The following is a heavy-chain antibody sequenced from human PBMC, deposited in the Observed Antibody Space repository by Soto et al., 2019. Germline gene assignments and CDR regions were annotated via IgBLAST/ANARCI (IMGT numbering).Heavy chain of an antibody. Sequence: QVQLQQSGPGLVKPSETLSLTCSVSSGPTSSHNWGWIRQTPGRGLEWIGYVYSTGGTSYNPSLNSRVTISADTSTNHISLTLTSVTAADTAVYYCVRQGIGYLHGLVDVWGQGTTVRVSS. D-gene: IGHD1-1*01. V-gene: IGHV4-59*08. CDR3: VRQGIGYLHGLVDV. CDR1: SGPTSSHN. J-gene: IGHJ6*02. CDR2: VYSTGGT.